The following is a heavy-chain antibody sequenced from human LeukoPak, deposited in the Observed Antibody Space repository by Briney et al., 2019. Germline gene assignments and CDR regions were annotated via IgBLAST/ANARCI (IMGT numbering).Heavy chain of an antibody. D-gene: IGHD1-20*01. Sequence: ASVKVSCKASGGTFSSYAISWVRQAPGQGLEWKGRIIPIPGIANYAQKSQGRVTITPDKSTSTAYMVLSSLRSEDTAVYYCEAITGTLFDYWGQGTLVTVSS. CDR3: EAITGTLFDY. J-gene: IGHJ4*02. CDR1: GGTFSSYA. CDR2: IIPIPGIA. V-gene: IGHV1-69*04.